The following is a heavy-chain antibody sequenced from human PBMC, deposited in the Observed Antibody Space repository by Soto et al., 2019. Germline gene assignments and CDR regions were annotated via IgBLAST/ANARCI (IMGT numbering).Heavy chain of an antibody. V-gene: IGHV4-61*01. J-gene: IGHJ4*02. CDR3: ARQSPRHYF. Sequence: QVQLQESGPGLVKPSETLSLTCTVSGGSVSSGSYYWSWIRQPPGKGLEWIGYIYYSGSTNYNPSLKSRVTISVDTSKNQFSLKLSSVTAADTAVYYCARQSPRHYFWGQGTLVTVSS. CDR1: GGSVSSGSYY. CDR2: IYYSGST.